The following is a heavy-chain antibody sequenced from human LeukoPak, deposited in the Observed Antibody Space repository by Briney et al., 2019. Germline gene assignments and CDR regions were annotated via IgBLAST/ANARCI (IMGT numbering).Heavy chain of an antibody. J-gene: IGHJ1*01. V-gene: IGHV4-59*01. CDR2: IYYSGST. CDR1: GGSISSYY. CDR3: ARAYSSGWYGLIEYFQH. Sequence: PSETLSLTCTVSGGSISSYYWSWIRQPPGKGLEWIGYIYYSGSTNYNPSLKSRVTISVDTSKNQFSLKLSSVTAADTAVYYCARAYSSGWYGLIEYFQHWGQCTLVTVSS. D-gene: IGHD6-19*01.